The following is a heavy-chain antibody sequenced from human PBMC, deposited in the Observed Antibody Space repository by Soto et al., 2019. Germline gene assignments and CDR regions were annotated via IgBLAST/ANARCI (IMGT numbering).Heavy chain of an antibody. CDR1: GGSISSGGYS. CDR2: IYHSGST. CDR3: ARADYYDSSGYPLFDY. J-gene: IGHJ4*02. Sequence: QLQLQESGSGLVKPSQTLSLTCAVSGGSISSGGYSWSWIRHPPGKGLEWIGYIYHSGSTYYNPSLKRRVTISVDRSKNQFSLKLSSVTAADTAVYYCARADYYDSSGYPLFDYWGQGTLVTVSS. D-gene: IGHD3-22*01. V-gene: IGHV4-30-2*01.